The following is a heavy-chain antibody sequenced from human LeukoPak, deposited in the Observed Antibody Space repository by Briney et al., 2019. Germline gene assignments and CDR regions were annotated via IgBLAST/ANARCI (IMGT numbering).Heavy chain of an antibody. V-gene: IGHV4-34*01. CDR2: INHSGST. D-gene: IGHD1-20*01. J-gene: IGHJ4*02. CDR3: ARGRGNWNF. Sequence: SETLSLTCAVYGGSFSGYYWSWIRQPPGKGLEWIGEINHSGSTNYNPSLKGRVTISVDTSKNQFSLKLSSVTAADTAAYYCARGRGNWNFWGQGTLVTVSS. CDR1: GGSFSGYY.